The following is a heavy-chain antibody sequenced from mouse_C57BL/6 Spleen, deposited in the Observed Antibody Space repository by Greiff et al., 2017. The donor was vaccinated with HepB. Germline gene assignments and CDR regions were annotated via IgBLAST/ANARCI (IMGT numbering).Heavy chain of an antibody. D-gene: IGHD3-2*02. V-gene: IGHV1-82*01. J-gene: IGHJ3*01. Sequence: SGPELVKPGASVKISCKASGYAFSSSWMNWVKQRPGKGLEWIGRIYPGDGDTNYNGKFKGKATLTADKSSSTAYMQLSSLTSEDSAVYFCAVDSSGPFAYWGQGTLVTVSA. CDR1: GYAFSSSW. CDR3: AVDSSGPFAY. CDR2: IYPGDGDT.